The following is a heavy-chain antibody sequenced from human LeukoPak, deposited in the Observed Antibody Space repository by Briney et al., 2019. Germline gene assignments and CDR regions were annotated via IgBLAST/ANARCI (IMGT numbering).Heavy chain of an antibody. V-gene: IGHV3-30*01. D-gene: IGHD3-10*01. Sequence: GSNKYYADSVKGRFTISRDNSKNTLYLQMNCLRAEDTAVYYCARDRGRYYYGSGSYSGPDYWGQGTLVTVSS. J-gene: IGHJ4*02. CDR2: GSNK. CDR3: ARDRGRYYYGSGSYSGPDY.